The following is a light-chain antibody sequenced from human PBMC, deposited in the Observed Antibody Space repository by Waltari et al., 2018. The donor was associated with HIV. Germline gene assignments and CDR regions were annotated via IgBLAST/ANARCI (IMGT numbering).Light chain of an antibody. V-gene: IGLV2-18*02. CDR3: SSYRTNNTIV. CDR2: EVK. Sequence: QSVLTQPPSVSPSPGQSVNISCTGTTSDVGAYNRVSWYLQAPGTAPKVLIYEVKRRPSGVPDRFSGSKSGTTASLTISGLQADDEADYYCSSYRTNNTIVFGTGTKVTVL. J-gene: IGLJ1*01. CDR1: TSDVGAYNR.